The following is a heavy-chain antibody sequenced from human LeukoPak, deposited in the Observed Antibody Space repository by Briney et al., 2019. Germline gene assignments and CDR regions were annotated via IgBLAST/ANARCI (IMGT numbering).Heavy chain of an antibody. CDR2: ISSSGSTI. CDR1: GFTFSSYE. Sequence: GGSLRLSCAASGFTFSSYEMNWVRQAPGKGLEWVSYISSSGSTIYYADSVEGRFTISRDSAKNSLYLQMNSLRAEDTAVYYCTTEEENWNYFRVYYYYYYMDVWGKGTTVTVSS. V-gene: IGHV3-48*03. D-gene: IGHD1-7*01. CDR3: TTEEENWNYFRVYYYYYYMDV. J-gene: IGHJ6*03.